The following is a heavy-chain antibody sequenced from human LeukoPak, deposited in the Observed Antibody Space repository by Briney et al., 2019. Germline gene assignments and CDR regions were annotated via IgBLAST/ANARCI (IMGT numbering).Heavy chain of an antibody. D-gene: IGHD5-12*01. J-gene: IGHJ4*02. CDR2: ISGSGGST. V-gene: IGHV3-23*01. Sequence: GGSLRLSCAASGFTFSTYGMTWVRQAPGKGLEWVSAISGSGGSTYYADSVKGRFTISRDNSKNTLFLQMSSLRAEDTAVYYCARGFSGYYYPFDYWGQGTLVTVSS. CDR1: GFTFSTYG. CDR3: ARGFSGYYYPFDY.